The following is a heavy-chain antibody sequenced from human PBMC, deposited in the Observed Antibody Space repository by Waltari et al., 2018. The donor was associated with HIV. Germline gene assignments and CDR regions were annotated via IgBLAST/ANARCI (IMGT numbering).Heavy chain of an antibody. J-gene: IGHJ5*02. CDR2: INHSGST. CDR1: GGSFSGYY. Sequence: QVQLQQWGAGLLKPSETLSLTCGVYGGSFSGYYWSWIPQPPGKGLEWIGEINHSGSTNYNPSLKSRVTISVDTSKNQFSLKLSSVTAADTAVYYCARAGYSGSYWFDPWGQGTLVTVSS. CDR3: ARAGYSGSYWFDP. V-gene: IGHV4-34*01. D-gene: IGHD1-26*01.